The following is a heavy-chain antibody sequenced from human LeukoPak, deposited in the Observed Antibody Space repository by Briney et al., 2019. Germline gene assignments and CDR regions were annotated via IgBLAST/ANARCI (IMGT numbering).Heavy chain of an antibody. CDR1: GFTFSSDS. Sequence: GGSLRLSCAASGFTFSSDSMNGGRQAPGKRLEWGSYISSSSSTLYYADSVKGRFTISRDNAKNSLYLQMNSLRAEDTAVYYCARDRDSSSWYFDYWGQGTLVTVSS. J-gene: IGHJ4*02. CDR2: ISSSSSTL. CDR3: ARDRDSSSWYFDY. V-gene: IGHV3-48*01. D-gene: IGHD6-13*01.